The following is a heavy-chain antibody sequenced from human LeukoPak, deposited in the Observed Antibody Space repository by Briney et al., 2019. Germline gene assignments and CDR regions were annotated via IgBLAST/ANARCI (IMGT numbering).Heavy chain of an antibody. CDR2: IRSKDYGGTT. Sequence: GGSLRLSCTASGFTFGDYAISWVRQAPGKGLEWVGFIRSKDYGGTTDYAASVKGRFIISRDDSKSIAYLQMDSLKTEDTAVYYCTRQGVTWIQLWLEHYYYYMDVWGKGTTVTVSS. CDR3: TRQGVTWIQLWLEHYYYYMDV. D-gene: IGHD5-18*01. V-gene: IGHV3-49*04. J-gene: IGHJ6*03. CDR1: GFTFGDYA.